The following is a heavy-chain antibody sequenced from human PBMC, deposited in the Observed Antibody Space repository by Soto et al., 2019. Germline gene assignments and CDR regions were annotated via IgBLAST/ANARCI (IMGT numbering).Heavy chain of an antibody. V-gene: IGHV1-69*13. CDR1: GGTFSSYA. J-gene: IGHJ6*02. CDR2: IIPIFGTA. Sequence: GASVKVSCKASGGTFSSYAISWVRQAPGQGLEWMGGIIPIFGTANYAQKFQGRVTITADESTSTAYMELSSLRSEDTAVYYCARGPERLNTVTKRKVSDYYGMDVWGQGTTVTVSS. CDR3: ARGPERLNTVTKRKVSDYYGMDV. D-gene: IGHD4-17*01.